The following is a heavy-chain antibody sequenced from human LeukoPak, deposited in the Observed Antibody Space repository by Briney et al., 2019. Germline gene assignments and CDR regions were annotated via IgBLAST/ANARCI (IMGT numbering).Heavy chain of an antibody. V-gene: IGHV1-18*04. D-gene: IGHD6-13*01. Sequence: ASVKVSCKASGYTFTGYYMHWVRQAPGQGLEWMGWISGYKGNTNYAQKLQGRVTMTTDTSTSTAYMELRSLRSDDTAVYYCARWGENIAAAVDFDYWGQGTLVTVSS. CDR3: ARWGENIAAAVDFDY. J-gene: IGHJ4*02. CDR1: GYTFTGYY. CDR2: ISGYKGNT.